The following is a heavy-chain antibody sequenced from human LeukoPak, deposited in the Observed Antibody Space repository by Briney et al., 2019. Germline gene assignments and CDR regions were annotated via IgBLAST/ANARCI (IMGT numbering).Heavy chain of an antibody. V-gene: IGHV3-7*05. Sequence: PGGSLRLSCAASGFTFSSYEMNWVRQAPGKGLEWVAKIKQDGGEKHYVDSVKGRFTISRDNAKNSLYLQMTSLRAEDTAVYYCARWYYGSGGWVLDYWGQGTLVTVSS. J-gene: IGHJ4*02. CDR2: IKQDGGEK. D-gene: IGHD3-10*01. CDR1: GFTFSSYE. CDR3: ARWYYGSGGWVLDY.